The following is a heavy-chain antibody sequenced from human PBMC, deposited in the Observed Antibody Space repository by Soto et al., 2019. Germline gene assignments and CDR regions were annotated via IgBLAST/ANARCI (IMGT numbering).Heavy chain of an antibody. CDR1: VFTFSSYG. V-gene: IGHV3-33*01. J-gene: IGHJ4*02. CDR2: IWYDGSNK. D-gene: IGHD2-2*01. CDR3: AREYCSSTSCHESFDY. Sequence: VGSLRLSCASSVFTFSSYGMHCVRHAPGKWLEWVAVIWYDGSNKYYADSVKGRFTISRDNSKNTLYLQMNSLRAEDTAVYYCAREYCSSTSCHESFDYWGQGTLVTVSS.